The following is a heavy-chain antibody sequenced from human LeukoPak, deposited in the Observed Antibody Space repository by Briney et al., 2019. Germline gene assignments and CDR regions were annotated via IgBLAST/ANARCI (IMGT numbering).Heavy chain of an antibody. CDR2: INPGDSNT. D-gene: IGHD1-1*01. V-gene: IGHV5-51*01. J-gene: IGHJ5*01. Sequence: GAPLQISSKGSGYSFTTYWIAWGRQTPGKGLEWRGIINPGDSNTKYSPSVQGQVTISVDKSIGTAYLQWNSLKASDTAIYYCARKNRTPRRNNWFDSWGQGTLVTVSS. CDR1: GYSFTTYW. CDR3: ARKNRTPRRNNWFDS.